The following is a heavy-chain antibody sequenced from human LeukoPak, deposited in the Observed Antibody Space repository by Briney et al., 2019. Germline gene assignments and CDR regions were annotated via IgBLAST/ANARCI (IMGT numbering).Heavy chain of an antibody. Sequence: GVSLTLFCAAAEFTFISYANSWVRHAPGKERQWVSAISGSSGSTYYADSVKGRFTISRDNSKNTLYLQMNSLRAEDTAVYYCAKDFVFGSGWPNWFDPWGQGTLVTVSS. CDR3: AKDFVFGSGWPNWFDP. V-gene: IGHV3-23*01. CDR1: EFTFISYA. D-gene: IGHD6-19*01. CDR2: ISGSSGST. J-gene: IGHJ5*02.